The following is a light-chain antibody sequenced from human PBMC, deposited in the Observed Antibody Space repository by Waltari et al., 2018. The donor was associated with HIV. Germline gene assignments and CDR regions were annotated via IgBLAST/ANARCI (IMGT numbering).Light chain of an antibody. Sequence: QSALTPPPSASGSPGQSVTLSCTGTSSYVGGYNYVSWHQQHPGKAPKLMIYDVIKRPSGVPDRFSGSKSGNTASLTVPGLQPEDEADYYCSSHAGSKVVFGGGTRLTVL. V-gene: IGLV2-8*01. CDR3: SSHAGSKVV. CDR1: SSYVGGYNY. CDR2: DVI. J-gene: IGLJ2*01.